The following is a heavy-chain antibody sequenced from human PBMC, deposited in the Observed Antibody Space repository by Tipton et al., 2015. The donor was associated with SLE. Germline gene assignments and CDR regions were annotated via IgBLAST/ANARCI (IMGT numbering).Heavy chain of an antibody. CDR3: ARAYYYDSSGYYPRDYYYGMDV. D-gene: IGHD3-22*01. V-gene: IGHV3-21*03. J-gene: IGHJ6*02. Sequence: SLRLSCAASGFTFSSYSMNWVRQAPGKGLGWVSSISSSSSYIYYADSVKGRFTISRDNAKNSLYLQMNSLRAEDTAVYYCARAYYYDSSGYYPRDYYYGMDVWGQGTTVTVSS. CDR2: ISSSSSYI. CDR1: GFTFSSYS.